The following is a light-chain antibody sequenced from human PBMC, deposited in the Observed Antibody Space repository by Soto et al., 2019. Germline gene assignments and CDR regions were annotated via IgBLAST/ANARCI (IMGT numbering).Light chain of an antibody. Sequence: QSALTQPPSASGSPGQSVTISCTGTSRDVGGYNFVSWFQQSPGKAPQLMIYEVNTRPSGVPDRFSGSKSGNTASLTVSGLQADDEADYYCASYAGSNNFVVFGGGTKVTVL. CDR3: ASYAGSNNFVV. J-gene: IGLJ2*01. V-gene: IGLV2-8*01. CDR1: SRDVGGYNF. CDR2: EVN.